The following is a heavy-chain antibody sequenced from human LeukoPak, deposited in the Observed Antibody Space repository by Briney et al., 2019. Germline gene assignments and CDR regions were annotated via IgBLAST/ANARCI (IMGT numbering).Heavy chain of an antibody. CDR3: ARATVTTGDAFDI. CDR2: ICYSGST. Sequence: PSETLSLTCTVSGGSISSYYWSWIRQPPGKGLEWIGYICYSGSTNYNPSLKSRVTISVDTSKNQFSLKLSSVTAADTAVYYCARATVTTGDAFDIWGQGTMVTVSS. D-gene: IGHD4-17*01. V-gene: IGHV4-59*01. J-gene: IGHJ3*02. CDR1: GGSISSYY.